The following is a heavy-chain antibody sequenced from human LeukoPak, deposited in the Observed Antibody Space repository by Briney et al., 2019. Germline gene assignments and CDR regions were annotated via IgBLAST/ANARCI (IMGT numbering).Heavy chain of an antibody. D-gene: IGHD1-26*01. CDR3: AKDLASEMKWELSDAFDI. CDR2: ISYDGSNK. J-gene: IGHJ3*02. V-gene: IGHV3-30*18. Sequence: TGGSLRLSCAASGFTFSSYGMHWVRQAPGKGLEWVAVISYDGSNKYYADSVKGRFTISRDNSKNTLYLQMNSLRAEDTAVYYCAKDLASEMKWELSDAFDIWGQGTMVTVSS. CDR1: GFTFSSYG.